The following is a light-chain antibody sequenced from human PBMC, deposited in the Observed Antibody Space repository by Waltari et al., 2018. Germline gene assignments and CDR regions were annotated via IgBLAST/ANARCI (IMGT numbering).Light chain of an antibody. CDR1: QSVSNF. Sequence: EIVLTQSPATLALSPGERATLSCRASQSVSNFLAWYQQKPGQAPRLLIHHASKRATDIPDRFSGRGSGTDFTLTISSLEPGDSAVYYCQQRANWPPLTFGGGTRVEI. J-gene: IGKJ4*01. CDR3: QQRANWPPLT. V-gene: IGKV3-11*01. CDR2: HAS.